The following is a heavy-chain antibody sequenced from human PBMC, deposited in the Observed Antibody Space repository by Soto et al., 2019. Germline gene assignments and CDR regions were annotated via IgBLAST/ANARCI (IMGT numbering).Heavy chain of an antibody. J-gene: IGHJ4*02. CDR2: IYYSGST. Sequence: SETLSLTCTVSGGSISSYYWSWIRQTPGKGLEWIGHIYYSGSTHYNASLKSRVTISVDRSKNQFSLKLSSMTAADTAVYYCARVPDYWGQGTLITVSS. CDR1: GGSISSYY. V-gene: IGHV4-59*12. CDR3: ARVPDY.